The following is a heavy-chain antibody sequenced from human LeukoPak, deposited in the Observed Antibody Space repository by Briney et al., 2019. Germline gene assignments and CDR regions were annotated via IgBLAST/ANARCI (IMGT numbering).Heavy chain of an antibody. CDR2: ISSTGSPI. V-gene: IGHV3-11*04. J-gene: IGHJ6*04. CDR3: AELGITVIGGV. Sequence: GGSLRLSCAASGFTFSDYYMSWIRQAPGRGLEWVSYISSTGSPIYYADSVKGRFTISRDNAKNSLYLQMNSLRAEDTAVYYCAELGITVIGGVWGKGTTVTISS. CDR1: GFTFSDYY. D-gene: IGHD3-10*02.